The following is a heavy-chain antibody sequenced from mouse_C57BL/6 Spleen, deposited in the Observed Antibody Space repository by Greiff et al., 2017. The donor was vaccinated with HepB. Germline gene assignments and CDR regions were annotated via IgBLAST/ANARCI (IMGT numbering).Heavy chain of an antibody. D-gene: IGHD2-4*01. CDR1: GFTFNTYA. Sequence: EVQLVESGGGLVQPKGSLKLSCAASGFTFNTYAMHWVRQAPGKGLEWVARIRSKSSNYATYYADSVKDRFTISRDDSQSMIYLQMNNLKTEDTAMYYCVREIYYDFYYAMDYWGQGTSVTVSS. CDR3: VREIYYDFYYAMDY. CDR2: IRSKSSNYAT. V-gene: IGHV10-3*01. J-gene: IGHJ4*01.